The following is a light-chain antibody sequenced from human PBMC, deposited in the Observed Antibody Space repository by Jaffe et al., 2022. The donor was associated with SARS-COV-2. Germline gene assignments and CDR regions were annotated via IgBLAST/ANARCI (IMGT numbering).Light chain of an antibody. Sequence: QSVLTQPPSASGTPGQRVTISCSGSSSNIGTNSVNWYQQFPGSAPKLLIYSNVQRPSGVPDRFSGSKSGTSASLAISGLQSDDEADYYCASWDDSLNGYVFGTGTTVSVL. J-gene: IGLJ1*01. CDR3: ASWDDSLNGYV. V-gene: IGLV1-44*01. CDR1: SSNIGTNS. CDR2: SNV.